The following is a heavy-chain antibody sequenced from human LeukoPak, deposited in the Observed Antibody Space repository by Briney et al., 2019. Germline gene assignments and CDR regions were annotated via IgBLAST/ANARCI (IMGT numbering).Heavy chain of an antibody. V-gene: IGHV1-18*01. CDR3: ARDRIVGATGYFDY. CDR2: ISAYNGNT. CDR1: GYTFTTYA. D-gene: IGHD1-26*01. J-gene: IGHJ4*02. Sequence: ASVKVSCKASGYTFTTYAMNWVRQAPGQGLEWMGWISAYNGNTNYAQKLQGRVTMTTDTSTSTAYMELRSLRSDDTAVYYCARDRIVGATGYFDYWGQGTLVTVSS.